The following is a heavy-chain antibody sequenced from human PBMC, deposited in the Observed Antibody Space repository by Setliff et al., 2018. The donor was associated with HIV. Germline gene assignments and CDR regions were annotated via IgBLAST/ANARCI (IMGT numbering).Heavy chain of an antibody. J-gene: IGHJ4*02. D-gene: IGHD3-10*01. CDR3: ARSIYGSGTYPLDI. CDR1: GYSLSSDYY. CDR2: IYYTGNT. V-gene: IGHV4-38-2*01. Sequence: SETLSLTCAVSGYSLSSDYYWTWIRQPAGKGLEWIGRIYYTGNTDYNPPLKSRVTMSMDTSKNQISLKLNSMTAADTAVYYCARSIYGSGTYPLDIWGPGILVTVSS.